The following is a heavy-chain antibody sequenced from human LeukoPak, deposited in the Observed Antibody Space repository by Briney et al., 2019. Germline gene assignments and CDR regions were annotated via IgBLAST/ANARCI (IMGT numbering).Heavy chain of an antibody. CDR1: GFTFSSYA. CDR2: ISYDGSNK. Sequence: GSLRLSCAASGFTFSSYAMHWVRQAPGKGLEWVAVISYDGSNKYYADSVKGRFTISRDNSENTLYLQMNSLRAEDTAVYYCARGPYSSSWYDGGDGFDYWGQGTLVTVSS. CDR3: ARGPYSSSWYDGGDGFDY. D-gene: IGHD6-13*01. J-gene: IGHJ4*02. V-gene: IGHV3-30-3*01.